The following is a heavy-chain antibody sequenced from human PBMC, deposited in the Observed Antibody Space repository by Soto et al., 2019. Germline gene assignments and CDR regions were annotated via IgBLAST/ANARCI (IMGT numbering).Heavy chain of an antibody. D-gene: IGHD1-26*01. J-gene: IGHJ5*02. V-gene: IGHV4-39*01. CDR3: ARLWEGTRPPDA. CDR2: INYSGST. CDR1: GSSIRHNSYY. Sequence: LLQESGPGMVEPSETLSLTCTASGSSIRHNSYYWGWIRQSPGKGLEWIGGINYSGSTYYNPSLKRRVTIPVYTSKNQITMMLNSVTAADTAVYYCARLWEGTRPPDAWGRGTLVTVSS.